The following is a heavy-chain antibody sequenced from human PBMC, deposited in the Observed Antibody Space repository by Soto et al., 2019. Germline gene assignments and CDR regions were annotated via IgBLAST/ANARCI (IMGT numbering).Heavy chain of an antibody. CDR1: GFTFSSYA. V-gene: IGHV3-23*01. CDR3: AKDLGRYCTNGVCSDYYYGMDV. Sequence: GGSLRLSCAASGFTFSSYAMSWVRQAPGKGLEWVSAISGSGGSTYYADSVKGRFTISRDNSKNTLYLQMNSLRAEDTAVYYCAKDLGRYCTNGVCSDYYYGMDVWGQGTTVTVSS. D-gene: IGHD2-8*01. CDR2: ISGSGGST. J-gene: IGHJ6*02.